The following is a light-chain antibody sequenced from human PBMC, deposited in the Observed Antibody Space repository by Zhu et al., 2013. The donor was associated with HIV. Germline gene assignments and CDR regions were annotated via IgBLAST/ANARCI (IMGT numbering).Light chain of an antibody. CDR2: DAS. CDR3: QKYNGATWT. V-gene: IGKV1-5*01. J-gene: IGKJ1*01. CDR1: QSVNTW. Sequence: DIQMTQSPSTLSASVGDRVTITCRASQSVNTWLAWYQQKPGKSPKLLIYDASSLESGVPSKFSASGSGTQFTLTISSLQPDDFVTYYCQKYNGATWTFGPGSKVEIK.